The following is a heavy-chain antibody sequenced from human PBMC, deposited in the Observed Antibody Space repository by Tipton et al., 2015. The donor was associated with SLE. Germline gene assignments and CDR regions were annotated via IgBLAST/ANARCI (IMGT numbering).Heavy chain of an antibody. V-gene: IGHV4-4*08. CDR3: ARDPEEMALNAFDI. Sequence: TLSLTCTVSGASIRSYFWSWIRQPPGKGLEWMGYMYSSGTTKYNPSLKSRVTFSRNTSKNQFSLKLTSVTAADTAVYYCARDPEEMALNAFDIWGQGTLVTGSS. D-gene: IGHD5-24*01. J-gene: IGHJ3*02. CDR1: GASIRSYF. CDR2: MYSSGTT.